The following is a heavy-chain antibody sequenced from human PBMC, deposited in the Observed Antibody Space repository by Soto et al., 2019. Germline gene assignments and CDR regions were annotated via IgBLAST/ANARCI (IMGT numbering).Heavy chain of an antibody. V-gene: IGHV3-23*01. D-gene: IGHD3-10*01. Sequence: EVQLLESGGGLVQPGGSLRLSCAASGFTFSSYAMSWVRQAPGKGLEWVSAISGSGGSTYYADSVKGRFTISRDNSKNTLYLQMISLRAEDTAVYYCAKETLGGSGSYYTYYFDYWGQGTLVTVSS. CDR2: ISGSGGST. J-gene: IGHJ4*02. CDR3: AKETLGGSGSYYTYYFDY. CDR1: GFTFSSYA.